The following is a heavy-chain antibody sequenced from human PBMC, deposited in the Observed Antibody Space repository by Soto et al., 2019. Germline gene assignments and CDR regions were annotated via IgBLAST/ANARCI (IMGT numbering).Heavy chain of an antibody. V-gene: IGHV1-18*01. Sequence: QVQLVQSGGEVKKPGASVKVSCKASGYTFTNYGVTWVRQAPGQGLEWMGWISAYTDNPNYAQKFQGRVTMTIDTSTTTAYMDLRSLTSDDTAVYYCARVIQGAEAWFGPWGQGTLVTVSS. D-gene: IGHD1-1*01. CDR1: GYTFTNYG. CDR2: ISAYTDNP. CDR3: ARVIQGAEAWFGP. J-gene: IGHJ5*02.